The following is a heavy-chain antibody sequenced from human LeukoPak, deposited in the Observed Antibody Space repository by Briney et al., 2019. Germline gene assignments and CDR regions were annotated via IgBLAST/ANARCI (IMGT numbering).Heavy chain of an antibody. D-gene: IGHD1-7*01. V-gene: IGHV3-30-3*01. CDR3: ARDTNWNYGLHYFDY. J-gene: IGHJ4*02. CDR2: ISYDGSNK. Sequence: GRSLRLSCAASGFTFSSDAMHWVRQAPGKGLECVAVISYDGSNKYYADSVKGRFTISRDNSKNTLYLQMNSLRAEDTAVYYCARDTNWNYGLHYFDYWGQGTLVTVSS. CDR1: GFTFSSDA.